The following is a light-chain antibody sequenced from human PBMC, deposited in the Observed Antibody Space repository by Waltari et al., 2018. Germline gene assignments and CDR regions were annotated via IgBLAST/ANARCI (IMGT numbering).Light chain of an antibody. CDR1: QSIATN. Sequence: EVVMTQSPATLSVSPGGRATLSCRASQSIATNLAWYQQRRGQAPRLLIFDASTRATSISGRFSGSGSETEFTLTISSLQSEDSAVYYCQQYNRWPPITFGQGTRLEIK. J-gene: IGKJ5*01. CDR2: DAS. V-gene: IGKV3-15*01. CDR3: QQYNRWPPIT.